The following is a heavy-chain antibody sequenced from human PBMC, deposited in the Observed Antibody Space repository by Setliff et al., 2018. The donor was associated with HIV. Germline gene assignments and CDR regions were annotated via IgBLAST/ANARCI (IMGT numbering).Heavy chain of an antibody. CDR1: GGTFSGSV. J-gene: IGHJ6*03. CDR2: MNPNSGNT. Sequence: GASVKVSCKASGGTFSGSVFSWVRQAPGQGLEWMGWMNPNSGNTGYAQKFQGRVTITRNTSISAAYMELSSLSSEDTAVYYCARGRKYLTTVTSSYFYYMDVWGKGTTVTVSS. V-gene: IGHV1-8*01. D-gene: IGHD4-4*01. CDR3: ARGRKYLTTVTSSYFYYMDV.